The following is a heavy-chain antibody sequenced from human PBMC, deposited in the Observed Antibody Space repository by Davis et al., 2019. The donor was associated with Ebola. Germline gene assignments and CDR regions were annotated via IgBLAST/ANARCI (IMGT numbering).Heavy chain of an antibody. D-gene: IGHD2/OR15-2a*01. CDR3: AKLGTLNFFYAVDV. Sequence: KVSCKGFGYSFNRYWIAWVRRMPGKGLEWMGSMYPEDSDMRYSPSFEGQVTMSADRSTSTAYLQWSSLRASDTATYYCAKLGTLNFFYAVDVWGPGTTVTVSS. CDR2: MYPEDSDM. CDR1: GYSFNRYW. V-gene: IGHV5-51*01. J-gene: IGHJ6*02.